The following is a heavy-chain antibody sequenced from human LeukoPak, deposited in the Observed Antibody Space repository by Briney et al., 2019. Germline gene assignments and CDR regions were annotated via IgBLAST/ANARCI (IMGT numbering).Heavy chain of an antibody. CDR3: AKDIAAYSSSQTFDY. J-gene: IGHJ4*02. Sequence: PGGSLRLSCAVSGFTFDDYAMHWVRQAPGKGLEWVSGISWNSGSIGYADSVKGRFTISRDNAKNSLYLQMNSLRAEDMALYYCAKDIAAYSSSQTFDYWGQGTLVTVSS. CDR1: GFTFDDYA. V-gene: IGHV3-9*03. CDR2: ISWNSGSI. D-gene: IGHD6-6*01.